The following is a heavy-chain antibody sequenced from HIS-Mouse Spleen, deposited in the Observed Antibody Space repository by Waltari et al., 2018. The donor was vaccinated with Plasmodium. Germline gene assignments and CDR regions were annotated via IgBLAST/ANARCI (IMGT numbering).Heavy chain of an antibody. CDR3: AKSSKGTGDLWDY. CDR2: ICGRGGGK. J-gene: IGHJ4*02. CDR1: GFTFSSYA. Sequence: EVQLLESGGGLVQPGGSLRLSCAASGFTFSSYAMSWVRQAPGKGVECVSAICGRGGGKYYADVVKGRFTISRDNSKNTLYMQMNSLRAEDTAVYYCAKSSKGTGDLWDYWGQGTLVTVSS. V-gene: IGHV3-23*01. D-gene: IGHD7-27*01.